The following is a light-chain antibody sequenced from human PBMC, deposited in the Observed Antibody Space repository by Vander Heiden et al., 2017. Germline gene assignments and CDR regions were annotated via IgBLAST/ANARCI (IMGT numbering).Light chain of an antibody. V-gene: IGLV1-40*01. J-gene: IGLJ3*02. CDR1: SSNIGAGFD. Sequence: QSVLTQPPSVSGAPGQRVSIFCTGNSSNIGAGFDVHWYQQLPGTATRLVIYANNERPAGIPDRFFGSRSSTSASLAISGVQAEDEADYYCQSYDNSLSGWVFGGGTKLTVL. CDR3: QSYDNSLSGWV. CDR2: ANN.